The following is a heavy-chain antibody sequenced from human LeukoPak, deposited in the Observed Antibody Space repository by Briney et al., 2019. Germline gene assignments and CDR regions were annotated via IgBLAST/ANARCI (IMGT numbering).Heavy chain of an antibody. CDR3: ARDRGQLLARDYYYYYYMDV. D-gene: IGHD2-2*01. Sequence: SVKVSCNASGGTFSSYAISWVRQAPGQGLEWRGGIIPIFGTPNYAQEVQGRVMITADESTSTAYMELSSLRSEDTAVYYCARDRGQLLARDYYYYYYMDVWGKGTTVTVSS. CDR2: IIPIFGTP. V-gene: IGHV1-69*01. CDR1: GGTFSSYA. J-gene: IGHJ6*03.